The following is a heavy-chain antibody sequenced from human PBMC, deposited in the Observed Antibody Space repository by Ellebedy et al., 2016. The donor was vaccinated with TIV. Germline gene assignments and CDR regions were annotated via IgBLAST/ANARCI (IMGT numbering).Heavy chain of an antibody. CDR2: ISYDGSNK. Sequence: GGSLRLSCAASGFTFSSYAMHWVRQAPGKGLEWVAVISYDGSNKYYADSVKGRFTISRDNSKNTLYLQMNSLRAEDTAVHYCAKIPDYWGQGTLVTVSS. CDR1: GFTFSSYA. D-gene: IGHD2-2*02. V-gene: IGHV3-30*18. J-gene: IGHJ4*02. CDR3: AKIPDY.